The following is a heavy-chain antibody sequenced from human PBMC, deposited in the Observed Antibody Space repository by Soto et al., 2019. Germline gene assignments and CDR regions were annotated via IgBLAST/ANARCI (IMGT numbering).Heavy chain of an antibody. V-gene: IGHV1-8*01. CDR1: GYTFTSYD. Sequence: ASVKVSCKASGYTFTSYDINWVRQATGQGLEWMGWMNPNSGNTGYAQKFQGRVTMTRNTSISTAYMELSSLRSEDTAVYYCARSGDDFWSGYYAYYYGIDVWGQGTTVTVSS. CDR3: ARSGDDFWSGYYAYYYGIDV. D-gene: IGHD3-3*01. J-gene: IGHJ6*02. CDR2: MNPNSGNT.